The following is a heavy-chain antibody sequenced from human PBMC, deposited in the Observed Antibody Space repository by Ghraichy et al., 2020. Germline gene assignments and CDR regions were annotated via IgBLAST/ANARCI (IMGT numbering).Heavy chain of an antibody. CDR2: IYSGGST. CDR3: AREPGTDDYGDSG. V-gene: IGHV3-53*01. CDR1: GFTVSSNY. D-gene: IGHD4-17*01. Sequence: GGSLRLSCAASGFTVSSNYMSWVRQAPGKGLEWVSVIYSGGSTYYADSVKGRFTISRDNSKNTLYLQMNSLRAEDTAVYYCAREPGTDDYGDSGWGQGTLVTVSS. J-gene: IGHJ4*02.